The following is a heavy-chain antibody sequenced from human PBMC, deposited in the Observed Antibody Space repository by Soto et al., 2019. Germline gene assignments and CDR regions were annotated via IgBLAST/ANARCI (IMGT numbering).Heavy chain of an antibody. Sequence: PSETLSLTCTVSGGSISSYYWSWIRQPAGKGLEWIGRIYTSGSTNYNPSLKSRVTVSVDTSKNQFSLKLSSVTAADTAVYYCAGENTYYDFWSGYSQGGYYYGMDVWGQGTTVTSP. CDR1: GGSISSYY. CDR2: IYTSGST. D-gene: IGHD3-3*01. J-gene: IGHJ6*02. V-gene: IGHV4-4*07. CDR3: AGENTYYDFWSGYSQGGYYYGMDV.